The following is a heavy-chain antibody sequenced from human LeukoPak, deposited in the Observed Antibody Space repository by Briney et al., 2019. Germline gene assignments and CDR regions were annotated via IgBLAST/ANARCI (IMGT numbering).Heavy chain of an antibody. V-gene: IGHV4-39*01. CDR2: IYYSGST. J-gene: IGHJ4*02. CDR3: ARQEGSQNFDY. Sequence: PSETLSLTCTVSGGSISSSSYYWGWIRQPPGEGLEWIGSIYYSGSTYYNPSLKSRVTISVDTSKNQFSLKLSSVTAADTAVYYCARQEGSQNFDYWGQGTLVTVSS. CDR1: GGSISSSSYY.